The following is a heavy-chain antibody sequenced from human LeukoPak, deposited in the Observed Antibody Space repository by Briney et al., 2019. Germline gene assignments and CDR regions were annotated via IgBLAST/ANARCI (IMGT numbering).Heavy chain of an antibody. CDR2: IHYSGST. CDR1: GGSISSYY. J-gene: IGHJ5*02. Sequence: SETLSLTCTVSGGSISSYYWSWIRQPPGKGLEWIGYIHYSGSTSYNPSLKSRVTIPVDTSKNQISLKVRSATAADTAVYYCARTTEDCSSTSCYQYWFDPWGQGTLVTVSS. D-gene: IGHD2-2*01. V-gene: IGHV4-59*01. CDR3: ARTTEDCSSTSCYQYWFDP.